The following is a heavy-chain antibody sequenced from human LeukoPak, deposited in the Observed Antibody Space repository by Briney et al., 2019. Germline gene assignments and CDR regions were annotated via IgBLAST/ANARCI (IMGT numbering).Heavy chain of an antibody. J-gene: IGHJ6*02. CDR1: GYTFTSYY. CDR3: ARDRPRVLVPAPLYGMDV. CDR2: INPSGGIT. D-gene: IGHD2-2*01. V-gene: IGHV1-46*01. Sequence: ASVKVSCKASGYTFTSYYMHWVRQAPGQGLEWMGIINPSGGITSYAQKFQGRVTMTRDTSTSTVYMELSSLRSEDTAVYYCARDRPRVLVPAPLYGMDVWGQGTTVTVSS.